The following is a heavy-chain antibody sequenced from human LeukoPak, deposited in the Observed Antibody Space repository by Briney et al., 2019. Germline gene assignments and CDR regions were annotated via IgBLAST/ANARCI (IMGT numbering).Heavy chain of an antibody. D-gene: IGHD1-26*01. CDR3: AKRTQWELLSHPFDY. J-gene: IGHJ4*02. Sequence: PGGPLRLSCAASGFTFSNYAMSWVRQAPGKGLEWVSIISSSGDITYYADSVKGRFTISRDNSRNTVYLQMNSLRAEDTALYYCAKRTQWELLSHPFDYWGQGTLVTVSS. CDR1: GFTFSNYA. CDR2: ISSSGDIT. V-gene: IGHV3-23*01.